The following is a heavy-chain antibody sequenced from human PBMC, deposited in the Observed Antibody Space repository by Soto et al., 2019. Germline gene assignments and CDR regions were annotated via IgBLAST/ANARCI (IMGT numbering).Heavy chain of an antibody. Sequence: GGSLRLSCVGSGFTFSYYEMNWVRQAPGKGLERVAFISHTDRLTHYPDSVRGRFTISRDNAKNSLYLHMTSLRAEDTAVYYCARDTGRASADLWGQGTLVTVSS. D-gene: IGHD6-13*01. CDR1: GFTFSYYE. J-gene: IGHJ5*02. CDR2: ISHTDRLT. V-gene: IGHV3-48*03. CDR3: ARDTGRASADL.